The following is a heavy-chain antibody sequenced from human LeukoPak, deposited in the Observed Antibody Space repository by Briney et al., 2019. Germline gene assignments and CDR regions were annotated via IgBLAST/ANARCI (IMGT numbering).Heavy chain of an antibody. V-gene: IGHV3-23*01. CDR2: IIGMGGST. CDR1: GFTFSSYA. J-gene: IGHJ4*02. CDR3: AKDGRATYYDILTGYFKPFNFDY. D-gene: IGHD3-9*01. Sequence: PGESLRLSCAASGFTFSSYAMSWVRQAPGKGLEWVSGIIGMGGSTYYADSVKGRFTISRGNSKNTLYLQMNSLRAEDTAVYYCAKDGRATYYDILTGYFKPFNFDYWGQGTLVTVSS.